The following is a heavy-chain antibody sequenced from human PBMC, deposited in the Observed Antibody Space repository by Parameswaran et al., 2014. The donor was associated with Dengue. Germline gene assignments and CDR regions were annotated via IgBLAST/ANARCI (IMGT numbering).Heavy chain of an antibody. D-gene: IGHD2-15*01. J-gene: IGHJ6*02. Sequence: WVRQAPGQGLEWMGWINPNSGGTNYAQKFQGRVTMTRDTSISTAYMELSRLRSDDTAVYYCARGTCSGGSCYYYYGMDVWGQGTTVTVSS. V-gene: IGHV1-2*02. CDR2: INPNSGGT. CDR3: ARGTCSGGSCYYYYGMDV.